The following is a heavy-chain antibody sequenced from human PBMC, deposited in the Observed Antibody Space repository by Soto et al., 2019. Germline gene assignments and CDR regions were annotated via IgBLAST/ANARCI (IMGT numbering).Heavy chain of an antibody. J-gene: IGHJ4*02. CDR2: ISYSGST. CDR1: GDSVNSGSYY. Sequence: PSETLSLTCTVSGDSVNSGSYYWTWVRQPPGKGLEWIGYISYSGSTNYNPSLHSRVTISIDTSKNQFSLKLTSVTAADTAFYLCARDIRGYSRAFDYWGQGTLVTVSS. V-gene: IGHV4-61*01. CDR3: ARDIRGYSRAFDY. D-gene: IGHD5-18*01.